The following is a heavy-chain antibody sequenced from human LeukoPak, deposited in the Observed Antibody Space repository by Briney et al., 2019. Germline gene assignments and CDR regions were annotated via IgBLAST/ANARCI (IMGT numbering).Heavy chain of an antibody. V-gene: IGHV3-30*04. CDR3: ATNRPGSGFYYYYMDV. CDR1: GFTFSSYA. Sequence: GGSLRLSCAASGFTFSSYAMHWVRQAPGKGLEWVAVISYDGSNKYYADSVKGRFTISRDNSKNTLYLQMNSLRAEDTAIYYCATNRPGSGFYYYYMDVRGKGTTVTVSS. D-gene: IGHD3-10*01. CDR2: ISYDGSNK. J-gene: IGHJ6*03.